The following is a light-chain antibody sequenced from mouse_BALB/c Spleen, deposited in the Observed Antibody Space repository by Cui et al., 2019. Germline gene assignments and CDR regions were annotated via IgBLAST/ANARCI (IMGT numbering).Light chain of an antibody. CDR3: QQWSSYPRT. V-gene: IGKV4-55*01. J-gene: IGKJ1*01. Sequence: VLIQSPAIMSASPGEKVTMTCSASSSVSYMYWYQQKPGSSPRLLIYDTSNLASGVPVRFSGSGSGTSYSLTISRMEAEDAATYYCQQWSSYPRTFGGGTKLEIK. CDR2: DTS. CDR1: SSVSY.